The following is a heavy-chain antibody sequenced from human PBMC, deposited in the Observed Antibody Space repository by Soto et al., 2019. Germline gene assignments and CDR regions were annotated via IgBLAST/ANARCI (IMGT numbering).Heavy chain of an antibody. V-gene: IGHV1-24*01. CDR2: FDPEDGET. Sequence: ASVKVSCKVSGYTLTELSMHWVRQAPGKGLEWMGGFDPEDGETIYAQKFQGRVTMTEDTSTDTAHMELSSLRSEDTAVYYCATGFITMVRGWKGDYYDMDVWGKGTTVTVSS. CDR3: ATGFITMVRGWKGDYYDMDV. CDR1: GYTLTELS. D-gene: IGHD3-10*01. J-gene: IGHJ6*03.